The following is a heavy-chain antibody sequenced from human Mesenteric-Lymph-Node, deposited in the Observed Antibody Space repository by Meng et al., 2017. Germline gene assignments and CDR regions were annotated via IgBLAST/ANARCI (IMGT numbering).Heavy chain of an antibody. Sequence: GESLKISCAASGFTFSGSAMHWVRQASGKGLEWVGRIRSKANSYATAYAASVKGRFTISRDNAKNSLYLQMNSLRAEDTAVYYCARALDPDILTGYYAPWGQGTLVTVSS. J-gene: IGHJ5*02. D-gene: IGHD3-9*01. CDR1: GFTFSGSA. CDR3: ARALDPDILTGYYAP. V-gene: IGHV3-73*01. CDR2: IRSKANSYAT.